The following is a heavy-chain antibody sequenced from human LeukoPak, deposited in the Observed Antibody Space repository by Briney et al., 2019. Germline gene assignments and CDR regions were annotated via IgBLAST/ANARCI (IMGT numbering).Heavy chain of an antibody. V-gene: IGHV4-4*08. CDR1: GGSMFSYY. J-gene: IGHJ2*01. CDR3: AQRAYYDSSGFHPTSGYFDL. CDR2: IYSSGIT. Sequence: SETLSLTCSVSGGSMFSYYWNWIRQPPGKGLEWIGYIYSSGITNYNPSLRSRGTISVATSRNQFSLRLTSVTAEDTAIYYCAQRAYYDSSGFHPTSGYFDLWGRGTLVTVSS. D-gene: IGHD3-16*01.